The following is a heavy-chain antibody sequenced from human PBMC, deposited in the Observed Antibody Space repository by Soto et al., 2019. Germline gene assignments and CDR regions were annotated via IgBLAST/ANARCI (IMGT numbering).Heavy chain of an antibody. CDR2: ITAANGDT. V-gene: IGHV1-3*01. CDR3: ERRHGSATGIGWFDP. J-gene: IGHJ5*02. Sequence: ASVKVSCKASGYTFTSCGIHWVRQAPGQRLALMGWITAANGDTKYSPKFQGRVTITRDTPASTAYMELSSLRTEDTAVYYCERRHGSATGIGWFDPWGQGTLVTVSS. CDR1: GYTFTSCG. D-gene: IGHD6-13*01.